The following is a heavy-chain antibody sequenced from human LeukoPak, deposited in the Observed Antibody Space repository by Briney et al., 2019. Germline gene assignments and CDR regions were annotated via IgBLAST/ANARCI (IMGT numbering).Heavy chain of an antibody. CDR2: IYYSGST. D-gene: IGHD3-22*01. J-gene: IGHJ4*02. CDR1: GGSISSYY. CDR3: ARGWYDSSGYGLDY. Sequence: SETLSLTGTGSGGSISSYYWSWIRQPPGKGLEWIGYIYYSGSTNYNPSLKSRVTISVDTSKNQFSLKLSSVTAADTAVFYCARGWYDSSGYGLDYWGRGTLVTVSS. V-gene: IGHV4-59*01.